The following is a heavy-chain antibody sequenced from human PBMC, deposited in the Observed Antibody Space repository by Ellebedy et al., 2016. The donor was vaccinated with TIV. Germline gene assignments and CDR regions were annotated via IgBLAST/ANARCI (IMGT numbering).Heavy chain of an antibody. Sequence: PGGSLRLSCAASGFTFSNYAMSWVRQAPGKGLEWVSSSSSSSSYIYYADSVKGRFTISRDNAKSPLYLQMNSLRAEDTAVYYCAKVATMIVKVTYFDYWGQGALVTVSS. J-gene: IGHJ4*02. CDR2: SSSSSSYI. CDR1: GFTFSNYA. CDR3: AKVATMIVKVTYFDY. D-gene: IGHD3-22*01. V-gene: IGHV3-21*04.